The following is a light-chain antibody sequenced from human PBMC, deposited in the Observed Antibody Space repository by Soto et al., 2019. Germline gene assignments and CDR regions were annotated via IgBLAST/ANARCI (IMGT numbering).Light chain of an antibody. CDR1: SSDVESYNH. CDR2: EVS. CDR3: CSYAGRDVL. V-gene: IGLV2-23*02. J-gene: IGLJ2*01. Sequence: QSVLTQPASVSGSPGQSITVSCTGISSDVESYNHVSRYQHLPGKAPKLIIYEVSRRPSGVSNRFSGSKSGNTASLTISGLQAEDEGDYHCCSYAGRDVLFGGGTKLTVL.